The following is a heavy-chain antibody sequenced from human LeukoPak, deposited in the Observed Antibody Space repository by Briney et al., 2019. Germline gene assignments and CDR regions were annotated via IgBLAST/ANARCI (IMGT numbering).Heavy chain of an antibody. Sequence: GGSLRLSCAASGFTVSNNYMSWVRQAPGKGLEWVSVIYSGGTTYYTDSVKGRFTISRDKFKDTLYLQMNSLRAEDTAVYYCARDGCSTTSCYADWGQGTLVTVPS. CDR3: ARDGCSTTSCYAD. CDR2: IYSGGTT. CDR1: GFTVSNNY. V-gene: IGHV3-53*01. D-gene: IGHD2-2*01. J-gene: IGHJ4*02.